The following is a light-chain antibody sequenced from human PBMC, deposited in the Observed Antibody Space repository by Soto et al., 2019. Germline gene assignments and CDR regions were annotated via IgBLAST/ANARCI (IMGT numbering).Light chain of an antibody. Sequence: EIVMTQSPATLSVSPGERATLSCRASQTVSRNLGWYQQKPGQAPRLLIYGASTRATGIPARFSGSGSGTEFTLTISSLQSEDVADYYCQQYNKWPPYTFGQGTKVEIK. CDR1: QTVSRN. CDR2: GAS. V-gene: IGKV3-15*01. J-gene: IGKJ2*01. CDR3: QQYNKWPPYT.